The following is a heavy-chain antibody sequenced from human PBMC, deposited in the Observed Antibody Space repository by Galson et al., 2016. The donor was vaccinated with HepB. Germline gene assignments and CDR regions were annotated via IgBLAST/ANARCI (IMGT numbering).Heavy chain of an antibody. CDR2: ISTYSGNT. Sequence: SVKVSCKASGYTLTTSGISWVRQAPGQGLEWMGWISTYSGNTEYAQKFQGGLTLTTDSSTTTAYMELRSLRFDDTALYYCARDVQYRFDSWGQGTLVTVSS. V-gene: IGHV1-18*01. CDR3: ARDVQYRFDS. J-gene: IGHJ4*02. D-gene: IGHD2/OR15-2a*01. CDR1: GYTLTTSG.